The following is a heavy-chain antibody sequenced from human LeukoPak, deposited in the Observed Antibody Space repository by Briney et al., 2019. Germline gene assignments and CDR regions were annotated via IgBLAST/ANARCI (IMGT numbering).Heavy chain of an antibody. Sequence: PGGSLRLSCAASGFTFGSYSMNWVRQAPGKGLEWVSSISSSSSYIYYADSVKGRFTISRGNAKNSLYLQMNSLRAEDTAVYYCARGDGGAAGYDYWGQGTLVTVSS. D-gene: IGHD1-26*01. V-gene: IGHV3-21*01. CDR2: ISSSSSYI. J-gene: IGHJ4*02. CDR3: ARGDGGAAGYDY. CDR1: GFTFGSYS.